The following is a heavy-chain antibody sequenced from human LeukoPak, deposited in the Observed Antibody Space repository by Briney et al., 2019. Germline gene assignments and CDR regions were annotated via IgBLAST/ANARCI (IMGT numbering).Heavy chain of an antibody. D-gene: IGHD6-13*01. CDR1: GYTFTGYY. J-gene: IGHJ4*02. CDR2: INPNSGGT. CDR3: ARVGYSSSWYAGTPFDY. V-gene: IGHV1-2*02. Sequence: GASVKVSCKASGYTFTGYYMHWVRQAPGQGLEWMGWINPNSGGTNYAQKFQGRVTMTRDTSISAAYMELSRLRSDDTAVYYCARVGYSSSWYAGTPFDYWGQGTLVTVSS.